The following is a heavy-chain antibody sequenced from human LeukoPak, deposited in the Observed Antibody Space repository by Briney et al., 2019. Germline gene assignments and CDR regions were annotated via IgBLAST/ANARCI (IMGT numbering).Heavy chain of an antibody. J-gene: IGHJ6*03. V-gene: IGHV4-59*01. CDR1: GGSISSYY. CDR2: IYYSGST. CDR3: ARGNADYYYMDV. Sequence: PSEALSLTCTVSGGSISSYYWSWIRQPPGKGLEWIGYIYYSGSTNYNPSLKSRVTMSVDTSKNQFSLKLNSVTAADTAVYYCARGNADYYYMDVWGKGTTVTVSS.